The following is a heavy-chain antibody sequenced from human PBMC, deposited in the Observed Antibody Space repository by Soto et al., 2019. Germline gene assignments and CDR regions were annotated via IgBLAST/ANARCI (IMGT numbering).Heavy chain of an antibody. Sequence: QVQLVESGGGVVQPGRSLRLSCAASGFTFSSYGMHWVRQAPGKGLEWVAVIWYDGSNKYYADSVKGRFTISRDNSKNTLYLQMNSLRAEDTAVYYCARDRDETNWLDPWGQGTLVTVSS. CDR3: ARDRDETNWLDP. CDR1: GFTFSSYG. V-gene: IGHV3-33*08. J-gene: IGHJ5*02. CDR2: IWYDGSNK.